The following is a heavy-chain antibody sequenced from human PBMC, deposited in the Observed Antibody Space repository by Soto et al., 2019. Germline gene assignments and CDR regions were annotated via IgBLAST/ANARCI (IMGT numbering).Heavy chain of an antibody. CDR1: GYTFTSYG. Sequence: QVQLVQSGAKVKQPGASVKVSCKASGYTFTSYGISWVRQAPGQGLEWMGWISAYNGNTNYAQKLQGRVTMTTDTSTSTAYMEVTSLRSDDTAVYYCARDSSSWYFVPYYYYGMDVWGQGTTVTVSS. CDR3: ARDSSSWYFVPYYYYGMDV. J-gene: IGHJ6*02. D-gene: IGHD6-13*01. CDR2: ISAYNGNT. V-gene: IGHV1-18*01.